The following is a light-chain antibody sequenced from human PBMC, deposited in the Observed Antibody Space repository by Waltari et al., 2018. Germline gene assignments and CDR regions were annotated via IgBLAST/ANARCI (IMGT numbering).Light chain of an antibody. CDR2: DVS. V-gene: IGLV2-11*02. CDR3: YSYAGSYTYV. CDR1: SSDVAGYNY. Sequence: QSALTQPRSLSGSPGQSVPISCTGTSSDVAGYNYVSWYQQLPGKAPKLMIYDVSRRPSGVPDRFSGSKSGNTASLTISGLQADDEGDYYCYSYAGSYTYVFGTGTKVTVL. J-gene: IGLJ1*01.